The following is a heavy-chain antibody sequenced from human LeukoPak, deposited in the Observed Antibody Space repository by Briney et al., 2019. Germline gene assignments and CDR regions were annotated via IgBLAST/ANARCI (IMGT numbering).Heavy chain of an antibody. D-gene: IGHD3-22*01. J-gene: IGHJ3*02. CDR3: ARQTHYYDSSGYLHDAFDI. CDR2: IYSGGST. V-gene: IGHV3-66*04. Sequence: GGSLRLSRAASGFTVSSNYMSWVRQAPGKGLEWVSVIYSGGSTYYADSVKGRFTISRDNSKNTLYLQMNSLRAEDTAVYYCARQTHYYDSSGYLHDAFDIWGQGTMVTVSS. CDR1: GFTVSSNY.